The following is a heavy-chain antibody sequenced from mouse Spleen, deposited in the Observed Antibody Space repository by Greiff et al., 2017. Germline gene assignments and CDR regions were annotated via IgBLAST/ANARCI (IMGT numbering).Heavy chain of an antibody. D-gene: IGHD2-3*01. V-gene: IGHV1-50*01. CDR1: GYTFTSYW. CDR3: ARGYDYFDY. J-gene: IGHJ2*01. Sequence: QVHVKQPGAELVKPGASVKLSCKASGYTFTSYWMQWVKQRPGQGLEWIGEIDPSDSYTNYNQKFKGKATLTVDTSSSTAYMQLSSLTSEDSAVYYCARGYDYFDYWGQGTTLTVSS. CDR2: IDPSDSYT.